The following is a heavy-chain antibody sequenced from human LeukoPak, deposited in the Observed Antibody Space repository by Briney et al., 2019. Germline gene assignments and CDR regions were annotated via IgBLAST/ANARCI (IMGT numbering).Heavy chain of an antibody. J-gene: IGHJ4*02. Sequence: GGSLRVSCAASGFTFSSYSMNWVRQAPGKGLEWVSYISSSSSTMYYADSVKGRFTISRDNAKNSLYLQMNSLRDEDTAVYYCARAILPDGSGSCYFDYWGQGTLVTVSS. V-gene: IGHV3-48*02. D-gene: IGHD3-10*01. CDR1: GFTFSSYS. CDR2: ISSSSSTM. CDR3: ARAILPDGSGSCYFDY.